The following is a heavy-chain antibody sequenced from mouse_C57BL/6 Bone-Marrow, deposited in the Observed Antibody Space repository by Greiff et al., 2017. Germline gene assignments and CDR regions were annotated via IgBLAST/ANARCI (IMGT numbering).Heavy chain of an antibody. CDR2: IHPNSGST. V-gene: IGHV1-64*01. CDR3: ARGDSY. J-gene: IGHJ3*01. CDR1: GYTFTSYW. Sequence: QVQLKQPGAELVKPGASVKLSCKASGYTFTSYWMHWVKQRPGQGLEWIGMIHPNSGSTNYNEKFKSKATLTVDKSSSTAYMRLSSLTSEDSAVYYCARGDSYWGQGTLVTVSA.